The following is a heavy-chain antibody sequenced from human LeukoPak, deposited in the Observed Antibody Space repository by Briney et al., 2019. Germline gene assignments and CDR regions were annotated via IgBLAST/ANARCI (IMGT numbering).Heavy chain of an antibody. CDR1: GFTFSSYS. Sequence: AGGSLRLSCAASGFTFSSYSMKWVRQAPGKGLEWVSSISSSSSYIYYTDSVKGRFTISRDNAKNSLYLQMNSLRAEDTAVYYCARALLGYYDSRGYYYYMDVWGKGTTVTVSS. D-gene: IGHD3-22*01. CDR3: ARALLGYYDSRGYYYYMDV. CDR2: ISSSSSYI. J-gene: IGHJ6*03. V-gene: IGHV3-21*01.